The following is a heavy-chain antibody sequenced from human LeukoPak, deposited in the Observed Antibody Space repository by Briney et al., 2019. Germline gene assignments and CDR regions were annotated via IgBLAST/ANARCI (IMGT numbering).Heavy chain of an antibody. CDR1: GFTFSSYG. J-gene: IGHJ6*02. Sequence: GRSLRLSCAASGFTFSSYGMHWVRQAPGKGLEWVAVISYDGSNKYYADSVKGRFTISRDNSKNTLYLQMNSLRAEDTAVYYCAKDLVPAALFGMDVWGQGTTVTVSS. D-gene: IGHD2-2*01. CDR3: AKDLVPAALFGMDV. CDR2: ISYDGSNK. V-gene: IGHV3-30*18.